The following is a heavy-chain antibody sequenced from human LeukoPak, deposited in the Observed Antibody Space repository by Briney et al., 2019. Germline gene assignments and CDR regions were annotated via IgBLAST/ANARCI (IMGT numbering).Heavy chain of an antibody. Sequence: SETLSLTCIVSGDFISSSRYYWSWIRQPPGKGLEWIGYIYYSGSTNYNPSLKSRVTISVDTSKNQFSLKLSSVTAADTAVYYCARVGGGPHYYYYMDVWGKGTTVTISS. CDR1: GDFISSSRYY. CDR3: ARVGGGPHYYYYMDV. J-gene: IGHJ6*03. CDR2: IYYSGST. V-gene: IGHV4-61*01. D-gene: IGHD4-23*01.